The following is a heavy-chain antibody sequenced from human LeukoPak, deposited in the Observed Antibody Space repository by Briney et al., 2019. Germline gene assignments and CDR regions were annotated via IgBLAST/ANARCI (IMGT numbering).Heavy chain of an antibody. CDR3: AAEKDLLLDS. D-gene: IGHD1-26*01. CDR2: FDPGDDET. V-gene: IGHV1-24*01. Sequence: ASVKVSCKVSGYSLSELSTHWVRQAPGQGLEWMGGFDPGDDETIYAQKFQGRVTMTEDTSTDTAYLELSSLRSEDTAVYFCAAEKDLLLDSWGQGTPVTVSS. CDR1: GYSLSELS. J-gene: IGHJ5*01.